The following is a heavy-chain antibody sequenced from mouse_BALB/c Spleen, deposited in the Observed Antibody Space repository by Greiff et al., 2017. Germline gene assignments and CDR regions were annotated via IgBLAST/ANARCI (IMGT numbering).Heavy chain of an antibody. CDR2: ILPGSGST. D-gene: IGHD1-1*01. V-gene: IGHV1-9*01. Sequence: VQLQQSGAELMKPGASVKISCKATGYTFSSYWIEWVKQRPGHGLEWIGEILPGSGSTNYNEKFKGKATFTADTSSNTAYMQLSSLTSEDSAVYYCARFRGSSPYYFDYWGQGTTLTVSS. CDR1: GYTFSSYW. J-gene: IGHJ2*01. CDR3: ARFRGSSPYYFDY.